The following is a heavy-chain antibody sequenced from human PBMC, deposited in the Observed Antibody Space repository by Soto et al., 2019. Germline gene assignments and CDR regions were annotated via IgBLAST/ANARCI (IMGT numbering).Heavy chain of an antibody. Sequence: EVQLVESGGGLVQPGGSLRLSCAASGFTFSSYWMHWVRQAPGKGLVWVSRINSDGSSTSYADSVKGRFTISRDNAKNPLDLQMNILGAEDTAVYYCARRGYIGVVTAANRGGGAFDIWGQGTMVTVSS. CDR3: ARRGYIGVVTAANRGGGAFDI. D-gene: IGHD2-2*01. CDR2: INSDGSST. J-gene: IGHJ3*02. V-gene: IGHV3-74*01. CDR1: GFTFSSYW.